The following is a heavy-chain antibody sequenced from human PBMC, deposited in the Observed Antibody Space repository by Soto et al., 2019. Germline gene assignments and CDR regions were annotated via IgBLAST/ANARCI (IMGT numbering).Heavy chain of an antibody. V-gene: IGHV1-3*05. J-gene: IGHJ6*02. CDR2: INAGNGNT. CDR3: ARDRNGGRRFGELSNGMDV. Sequence: QVQLVQSGAEEKKPGASVKVSCKASGYTFTSYAMHWVRQAPGQRLEWMGWINAGNGNTKYSQKFQGRVTITRDTSARTAYVELSSRRSEDTAVYYCARDRNGGRRFGELSNGMDVWGQGTTVTVSS. CDR1: GYTFTSYA. D-gene: IGHD3-10*01.